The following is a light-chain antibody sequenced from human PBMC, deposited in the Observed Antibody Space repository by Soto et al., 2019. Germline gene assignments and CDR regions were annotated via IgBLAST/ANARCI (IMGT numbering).Light chain of an antibody. CDR1: QSVGSN. Sequence: EIVMTQSPATLSVSPGERATLSCRASQSVGSNLAWYQQKPGQAPRLLIYGASTRAAGVAAKFSGSGSGTEFTFTISSLQSEDFAVYYCQQYTYWPPVTFGQGTKVDIK. CDR2: GAS. CDR3: QQYTYWPPVT. J-gene: IGKJ1*01. V-gene: IGKV3-15*01.